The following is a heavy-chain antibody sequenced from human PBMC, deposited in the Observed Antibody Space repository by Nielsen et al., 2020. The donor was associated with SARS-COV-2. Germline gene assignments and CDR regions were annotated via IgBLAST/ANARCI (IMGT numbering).Heavy chain of an antibody. CDR3: ARETIDFSSSFVDK. D-gene: IGHD6-6*01. V-gene: IGHV3-30*04. CDR1: GFTFSSHA. CDR2: ISSDGSV. Sequence: LRLSCAASGFTFSSHALHWVRQAPGKGLEWLTIISSDGSVLYADSVKGRFTISRDNSNNTLKLHLNSLRPEDTAMYYCARETIDFSSSFVDKWGQGTLVTVS. J-gene: IGHJ4*02.